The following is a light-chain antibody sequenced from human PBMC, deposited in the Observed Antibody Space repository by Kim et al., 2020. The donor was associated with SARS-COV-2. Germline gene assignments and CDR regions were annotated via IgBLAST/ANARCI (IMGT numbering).Light chain of an antibody. Sequence: KTVTISCTRSSGSIASNYVQWYQQRPGSAPTTVIYEDNQRPSGVPDRFSGSIHSSSNSASLTISGLKTEDEADYYCQSYDSSNLWVFGGGTQLTVL. V-gene: IGLV6-57*03. J-gene: IGLJ3*02. CDR1: SGSIASNY. CDR2: EDN. CDR3: QSYDSSNLWV.